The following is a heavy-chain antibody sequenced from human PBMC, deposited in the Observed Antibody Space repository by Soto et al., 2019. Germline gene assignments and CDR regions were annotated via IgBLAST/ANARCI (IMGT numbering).Heavy chain of an antibody. CDR3: AKATYYDSSGYELDH. Sequence: GGSLRLSCAASGFTFSSYGMHWVRQAPGKGLEWVAVISYDGSNKYYADSVKGRFTISRDNSKNTLYLQMNSLRAEDTAVYYCAKATYYDSSGYELDHWGQGTLVTVSS. CDR2: ISYDGSNK. CDR1: GFTFSSYG. J-gene: IGHJ4*02. V-gene: IGHV3-30*18. D-gene: IGHD3-22*01.